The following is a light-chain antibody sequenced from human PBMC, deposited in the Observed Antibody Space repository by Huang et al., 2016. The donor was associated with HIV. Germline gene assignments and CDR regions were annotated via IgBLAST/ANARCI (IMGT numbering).Light chain of an antibody. Sequence: DIVLTQSPATLFWSPGERATLSCRAGQSVGSYLAWYQQTPGQAPRLLVADASHRAPGIPARCSGSGSGTDITRTSSSLEPEDFAVYYCHQHSSWPGTFGQGTRVEIK. V-gene: IGKV3-11*01. CDR3: HQHSSWPGT. CDR1: QSVGSY. J-gene: IGKJ1*01. CDR2: DAS.